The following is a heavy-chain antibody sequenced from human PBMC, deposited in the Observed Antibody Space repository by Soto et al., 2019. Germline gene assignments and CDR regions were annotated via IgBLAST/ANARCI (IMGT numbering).Heavy chain of an antibody. V-gene: IGHV3-23*01. D-gene: IGHD3-3*01. J-gene: IGHJ3*02. Sequence: GVSLRLSCAASGFTFSSYAMSWVRQAPGKGLEWVSAISGSGGSTYYADSVKGRFTISRDNSKNTLYLQMNSLRAEDTAVYYCAKDWGDTYYDFWRPPLGDGFDIWGQGTMVTVSS. CDR3: AKDWGDTYYDFWRPPLGDGFDI. CDR2: ISGSGGST. CDR1: GFTFSSYA.